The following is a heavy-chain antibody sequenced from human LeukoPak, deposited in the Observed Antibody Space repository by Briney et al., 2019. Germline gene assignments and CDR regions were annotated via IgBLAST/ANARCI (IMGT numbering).Heavy chain of an antibody. J-gene: IGHJ4*02. Sequence: GGSLRLSCAASGFTFSSYAIHWVRQAPGKGLEWVAVISYDGSNKYYADSVKGRFTISRDNSKNTLYLQMNSLRAEDTAVYYCAKEGCSGGSCPSDCWGQGTLVTVSS. D-gene: IGHD2-15*01. CDR2: ISYDGSNK. V-gene: IGHV3-30*18. CDR1: GFTFSSYA. CDR3: AKEGCSGGSCPSDC.